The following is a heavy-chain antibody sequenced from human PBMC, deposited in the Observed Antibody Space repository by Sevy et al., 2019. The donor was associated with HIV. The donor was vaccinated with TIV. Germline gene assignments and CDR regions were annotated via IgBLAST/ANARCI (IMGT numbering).Heavy chain of an antibody. D-gene: IGHD2-2*02. CDR3: ARHNCSSTSCYRVGEFDY. J-gene: IGHJ4*02. V-gene: IGHV4-59*08. Sequence: SETLSLTCTVSGGSISSYYCSWIRQPPGKGLEWIGYINYSGSTNYNPSLKSRVTISVDTSKNQFSLKLSSVTAADTAVYYCARHNCSSTSCYRVGEFDYWGQGTLVTVSS. CDR1: GGSISSYY. CDR2: INYSGST.